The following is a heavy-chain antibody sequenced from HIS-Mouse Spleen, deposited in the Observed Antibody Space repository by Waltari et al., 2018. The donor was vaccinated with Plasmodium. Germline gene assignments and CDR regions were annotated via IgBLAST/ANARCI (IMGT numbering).Heavy chain of an antibody. CDR2: ISAYNGNT. V-gene: IGHV1-18*01. Sequence: QVQLVQSGAEVKKTGASVKVSGKASGYTFTSYGLSWVGQAPGQGLEWMGWISAYNGNTNYAQKLQGRVTMTTDTSTSTAYMELRSLRSDDTAVYYCARDRGYSGYDIIDYWGQGTLVTVSS. D-gene: IGHD5-12*01. CDR3: ARDRGYSGYDIIDY. J-gene: IGHJ4*02. CDR1: GYTFTSYG.